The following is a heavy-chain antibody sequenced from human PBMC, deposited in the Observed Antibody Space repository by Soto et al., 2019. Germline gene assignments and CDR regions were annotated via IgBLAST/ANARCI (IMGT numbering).Heavy chain of an antibody. CDR2: IIYDGSDK. J-gene: IGHJ4*02. V-gene: IGHV3-30-3*01. D-gene: IGHD5-12*01. CDR3: AAELGNSGYDGHDY. CDR1: GFTFSSCA. Sequence: QVQLVESGGGVVQPGRSLRLSCAASGFTFSSCAMHWVRQAPGKGLEWVAVIIYDGSDKYYADSVQGRFTISRDNSKNTLYLQMNSLRPEYTAVYYCAAELGNSGYDGHDYWGQGTLVTVSS.